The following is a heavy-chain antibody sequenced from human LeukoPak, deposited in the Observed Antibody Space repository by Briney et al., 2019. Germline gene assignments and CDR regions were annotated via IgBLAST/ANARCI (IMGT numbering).Heavy chain of an antibody. CDR2: ISGSGGST. CDR3: AKEGSIFGVVIIRADY. Sequence: PGGSLRLSCAASGFTFSSYAMSWVRQAPGKGLEWVSAISGSGGSTYYADSVKGRFTISRDNSKNTLYLQMNSLRAEDTAVYYCAKEGSIFGVVIIRADYWGQGTLVTVSS. CDR1: GFTFSSYA. V-gene: IGHV3-23*01. J-gene: IGHJ4*02. D-gene: IGHD3-3*01.